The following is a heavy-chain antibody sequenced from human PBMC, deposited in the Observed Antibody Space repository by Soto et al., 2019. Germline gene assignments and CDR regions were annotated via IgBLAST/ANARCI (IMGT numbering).Heavy chain of an antibody. CDR2: IHYSGST. CDR3: ARRLEGSSSGWFDP. D-gene: IGHD6-6*01. CDR1: GGSISSSTYY. J-gene: IGHJ5*02. Sequence: SETLSLTCSVSGGSISSSTYYWGWIRQPPGKGLEWIGSIHYSGSTYYNPSLKSRVTISVDTSENQFSLKLSSVTAADTAVYYCARRLEGSSSGWFDPWGQGTLVTVSS. V-gene: IGHV4-39*01.